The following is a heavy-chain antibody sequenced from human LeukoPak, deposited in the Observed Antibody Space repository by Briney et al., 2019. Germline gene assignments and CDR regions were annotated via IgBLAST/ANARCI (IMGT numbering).Heavy chain of an antibody. CDR1: GGSINSYY. D-gene: IGHD6-19*01. CDR2: ISYSGTT. J-gene: IGHJ4*02. CDR3: ARASSGWYGLFDY. Sequence: SETLSLTCTVSGGSINSYYWSWIRQPPGKGLEWIGYISYSGTTNYCPSLRSRVTMSVDTSRNQFSLKLRSVTAADTAVYYCARASSGWYGLFDYWGQGTLVTVSS. V-gene: IGHV4-59*01.